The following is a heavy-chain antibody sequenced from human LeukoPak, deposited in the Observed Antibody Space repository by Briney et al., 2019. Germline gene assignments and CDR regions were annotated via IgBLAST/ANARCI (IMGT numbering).Heavy chain of an antibody. CDR1: GFTFSSYE. D-gene: IGHD6-13*01. CDR2: ISSSGSTI. V-gene: IGHV3-48*03. J-gene: IGHJ4*02. Sequence: GGSLRLSCAAPGFTFSSYEMNWVRQAPGKGLEWVSYISSSGSTIYYADSVKGRFTISRDNAKNSLYLQMNSLRAEVTAVYYCARDGGIAAAGIFDYWGQGTLVTVSS. CDR3: ARDGGIAAAGIFDY.